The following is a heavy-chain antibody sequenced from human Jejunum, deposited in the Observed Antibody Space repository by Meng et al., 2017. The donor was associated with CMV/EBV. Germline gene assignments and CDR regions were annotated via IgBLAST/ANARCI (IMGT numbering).Heavy chain of an antibody. D-gene: IGHD2/OR15-2a*01. CDR3: SREEDGSYDNTTSSPFYFDY. CDR1: SYA. Sequence: SYAMRRVRHTTRQGLEWVGGIVPALSTTKTAQQFQGKVTITTDRHKNTAYMELKSLTSGATAIYYYSREEDGSYDNTTSSPFYFDYWGQGTLVTVSS. V-gene: IGHV1-69*05. CDR2: IVPALSTT. J-gene: IGHJ4*02.